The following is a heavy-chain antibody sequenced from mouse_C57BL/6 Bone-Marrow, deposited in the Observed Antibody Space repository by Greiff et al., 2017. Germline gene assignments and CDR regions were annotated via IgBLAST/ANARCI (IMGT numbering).Heavy chain of an antibody. Sequence: VQLQQSGAELVKPGASVKLSCTASGFNIKDYYMHWVKQRTEQGLEWIGRIDPEDGETKYDPKFQGKATITADTSSNTAYLQLSSLTSEDTAVYYCAREKGLYYGSSCDYWGQGTTLTVSS. CDR3: AREKGLYYGSSCDY. V-gene: IGHV14-2*01. D-gene: IGHD1-1*01. J-gene: IGHJ2*01. CDR1: GFNIKDYY. CDR2: IDPEDGET.